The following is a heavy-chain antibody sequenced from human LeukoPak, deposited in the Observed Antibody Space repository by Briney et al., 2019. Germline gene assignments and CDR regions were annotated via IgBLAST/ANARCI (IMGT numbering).Heavy chain of an antibody. CDR2: IYYSGST. D-gene: IGHD2-15*01. CDR3: ARRIPYDAFDI. Sequence: SQTLSLTCTVSGGSISSGSYYWSWIRQPPGKGLEWIGYIYYSGSTNYNPSLKSRVTISVDTSKNQFSLKLSSVTAADTAVYYCARRIPYDAFDIWGQGTMVTVSS. CDR1: GGSISSGSYY. V-gene: IGHV4-61*01. J-gene: IGHJ3*02.